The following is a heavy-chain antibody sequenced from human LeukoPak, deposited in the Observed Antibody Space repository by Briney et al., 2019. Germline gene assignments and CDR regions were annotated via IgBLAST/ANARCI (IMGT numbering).Heavy chain of an antibody. Sequence: SETLSLTCTVSGGSISYHYWSWIRQSPGKGLEWIGSIYYSGSSNYSPSLKSRVTISVDTSKNQFSLKLTSVTAADTAVYYCAREKGYDDYVGGDYYYYYMDVWGKGTTVTISS. D-gene: IGHD4-17*01. J-gene: IGHJ6*03. CDR2: IYYSGSS. V-gene: IGHV4-59*11. CDR1: GGSISYHY. CDR3: AREKGYDDYVGGDYYYYYMDV.